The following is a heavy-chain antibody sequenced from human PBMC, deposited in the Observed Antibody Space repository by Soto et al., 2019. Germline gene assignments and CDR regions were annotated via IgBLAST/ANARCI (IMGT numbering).Heavy chain of an antibody. Sequence: PGGSLRLSCAASGFTFSSYWMSWVRQAPGKGLEWVANIKQDGSEKYYVDSVKGRFTISRDNAKNSLYLQMNSLRAEDTAVYYCERAKYGDYPLSGMDVWGQGTTVTVSS. D-gene: IGHD4-17*01. J-gene: IGHJ6*02. CDR3: ERAKYGDYPLSGMDV. CDR1: GFTFSSYW. V-gene: IGHV3-7*01. CDR2: IKQDGSEK.